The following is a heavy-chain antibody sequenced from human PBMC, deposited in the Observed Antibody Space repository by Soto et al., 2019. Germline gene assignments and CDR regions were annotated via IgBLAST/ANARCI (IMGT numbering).Heavy chain of an antibody. J-gene: IGHJ4*02. CDR1: GYTLTELS. CDR2: FDPEDGET. Sequence: ASVKVSCKVSGYTLTELSMHWVRQAPGKGLEWMGGFDPEDGETIYAQKFQGRVTMTEDTSTDTAYMELSSLRSEDTAVYYCATAHVQLEPNCFDYWGQGTMATVYS. CDR3: ATAHVQLEPNCFDY. V-gene: IGHV1-24*01. D-gene: IGHD1-1*01.